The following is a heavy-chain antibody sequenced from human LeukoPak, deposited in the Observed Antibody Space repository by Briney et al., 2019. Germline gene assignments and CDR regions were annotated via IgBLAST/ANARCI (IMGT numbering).Heavy chain of an antibody. CDR1: GFTFSSYA. CDR2: ISYDGSNK. Sequence: GGSLRLSCAASGFTFSSYAMHWVRQAPGKGLEWVAVISYDGSNKYYADSVKGRFTISRDNSKNTLYLQMNSLRAEDTAVYYCARDPLSPGGIVGATRLGYFDYWGQGTLVTVSS. D-gene: IGHD1-26*01. J-gene: IGHJ4*02. V-gene: IGHV3-30-3*01. CDR3: ARDPLSPGGIVGATRLGYFDY.